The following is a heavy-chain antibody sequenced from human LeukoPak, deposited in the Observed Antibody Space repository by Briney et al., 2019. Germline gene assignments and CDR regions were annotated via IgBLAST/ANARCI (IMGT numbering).Heavy chain of an antibody. CDR3: ARDFQIVVVPSAIHY. Sequence: GGSLRLSCAASGFTFSSYEMNWVRQAPGKGLEWVSSISGSSSYIYYADSVKGRFTISRDNAKNSLYLQMNSLRAEDTAVYYCARDFQIVVVPSAIHYWGQGTLVTVSS. V-gene: IGHV3-21*01. D-gene: IGHD2-2*01. CDR2: ISGSSSYI. CDR1: GFTFSSYE. J-gene: IGHJ4*02.